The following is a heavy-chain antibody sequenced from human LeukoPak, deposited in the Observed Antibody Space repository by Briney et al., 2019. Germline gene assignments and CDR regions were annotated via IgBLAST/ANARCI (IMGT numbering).Heavy chain of an antibody. V-gene: IGHV4-39*07. Sequence: SETLSLTCTVSGGSISSSSYYWGWIRQPPGKGLEWIGSVYYSGSTYYNPSLKSRVTISVDTSKNQFSLKLSSVTAADTAVYYCARGSSGSTVYYFDYWGQGTLVTVSS. J-gene: IGHJ4*02. CDR3: ARGSSGSTVYYFDY. D-gene: IGHD3-22*01. CDR2: VYYSGST. CDR1: GGSISSSSYY.